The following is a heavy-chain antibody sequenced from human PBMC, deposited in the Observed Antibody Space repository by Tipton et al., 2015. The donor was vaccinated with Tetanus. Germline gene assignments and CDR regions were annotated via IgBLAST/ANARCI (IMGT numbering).Heavy chain of an antibody. CDR1: YGSVSSGSYY. CDR2: IHYSGNT. V-gene: IGHV4-61*01. J-gene: IGHJ3*01. CDR3: ARGEDYDRGGDV. D-gene: IGHD3-22*01. Sequence: LRLSCTVSYGSVSSGSYYWSWIRQPPGKGLEWIGYIHYSGNTNYNPSLKSRVTISVDTSKNQFSLKLSSLTAADTAVYYCARGEDYDRGGDVWARGIRVTASS.